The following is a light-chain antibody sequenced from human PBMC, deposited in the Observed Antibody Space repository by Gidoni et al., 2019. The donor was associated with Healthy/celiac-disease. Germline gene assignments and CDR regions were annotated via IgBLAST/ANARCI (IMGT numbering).Light chain of an antibody. Sequence: EIVLTQSPATLSLSPGERATLYCRASQSVSSYLAWYQQKPGQAPRLLIYYASNRATGIPARFSGSGSGTDFTLTISSLEPEDFAVYYCQQRSNWPLTFGGGTKVEIK. CDR3: QQRSNWPLT. V-gene: IGKV3-11*01. CDR2: YAS. CDR1: QSVSSY. J-gene: IGKJ4*01.